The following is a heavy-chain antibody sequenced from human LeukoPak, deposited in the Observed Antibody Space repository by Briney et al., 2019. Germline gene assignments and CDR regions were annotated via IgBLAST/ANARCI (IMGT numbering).Heavy chain of an antibody. D-gene: IGHD5-18*01. CDR1: GFTFSDYS. Sequence: GSLRLSCAASGFTFSDYSMNWVRQAPGKGLEWIGEINHSGSTNYNPSLKSRVTISVDTSKNQFSLKLSSVTAADTAVYYCARGLGVLWQVTGYRGRSRFDPWGQGTLVTVSS. CDR2: INHSGST. V-gene: IGHV4-34*01. CDR3: ARGLGVLWQVTGYRGRSRFDP. J-gene: IGHJ5*02.